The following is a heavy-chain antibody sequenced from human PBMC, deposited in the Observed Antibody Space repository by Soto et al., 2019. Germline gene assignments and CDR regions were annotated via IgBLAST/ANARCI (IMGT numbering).Heavy chain of an antibody. J-gene: IGHJ4*02. CDR2: ISYDGSNK. D-gene: IGHD1-26*01. CDR1: GFTFSSYG. Sequence: SGGSLRLSCAASGFTFSSYGMHWVRQAPGKGLEWVAVISYDGSNKYYADSVKGRFTISRDNSKNTLYLQMNSLRAEDTAVYYCAKATYSGSYPPKYWGQGTLVTVSS. V-gene: IGHV3-30*18. CDR3: AKATYSGSYPPKY.